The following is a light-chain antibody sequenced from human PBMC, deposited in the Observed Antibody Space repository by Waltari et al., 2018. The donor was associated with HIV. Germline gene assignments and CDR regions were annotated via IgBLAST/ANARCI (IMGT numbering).Light chain of an antibody. CDR3: LQDGSFPLT. V-gene: IGKV1-6*02. CDR2: AAS. Sequence: AIQMTQSPSSLSASVGDRVTITCRASQGIGNDLGWYQQKQGQAPKALIYAASSLQTGIPSRFSGSRSGTDFTLTISSLQTEDSATYYCLQDGSFPLTFGPGTKVDV. J-gene: IGKJ3*01. CDR1: QGIGND.